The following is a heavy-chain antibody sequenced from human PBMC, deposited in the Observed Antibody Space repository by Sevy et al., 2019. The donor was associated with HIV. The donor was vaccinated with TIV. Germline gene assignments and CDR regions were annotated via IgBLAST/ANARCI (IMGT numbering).Heavy chain of an antibody. CDR3: ARGRVTSHYLDY. Sequence: GGSLRLSCADSGFTFIDYAMHWVRQAPGKGLEWVAVISDDGSKTYYADSVNGRFTISRDNSKNTPYLQMNSLRADDTAVYYCARGRVTSHYLDYWGQGTLVTVSS. CDR2: ISDDGSKT. D-gene: IGHD2-21*02. V-gene: IGHV3-30*04. J-gene: IGHJ4*02. CDR1: GFTFIDYA.